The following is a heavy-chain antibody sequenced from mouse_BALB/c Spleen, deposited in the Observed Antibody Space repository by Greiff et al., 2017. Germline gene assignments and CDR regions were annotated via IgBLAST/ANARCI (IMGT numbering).Heavy chain of an antibody. V-gene: IGHV1-4*01. J-gene: IGHJ3*01. CDR3: ARSEGSSLFAY. CDR1: GYTFTSYT. Sequence: VKLQQSGAELARPGASVKMSCKASGYTFTSYTMHWVKQRPGQGLEWIGYINPSSGYTNYNQKFKDKATLTADKSSSTAYMQLSSLTSEDSAVYYCARSEGSSLFAYWGQGTLVTVSA. D-gene: IGHD1-1*01. CDR2: INPSSGYT.